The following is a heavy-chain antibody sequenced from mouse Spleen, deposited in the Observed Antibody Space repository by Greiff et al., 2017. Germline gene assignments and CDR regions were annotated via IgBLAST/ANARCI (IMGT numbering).Heavy chain of an antibody. J-gene: IGHJ3*01. CDR3: ARDDGYDLFAY. CDR1: GVTSSDCY. CDR2: SRNKANDYTT. V-gene: IGHV7-1*01. D-gene: IGHD2-2*01. Sequence: EVMQVESGGGVVETGGALRLFCGTSGVTSSDCYMEWVGQAPGKGREWIAASRNKANDYTTEYSASVKGRFIVSRDTSQSILYRQMNALRAEDTAIYYCARDDGYDLFAYWGQGTLVTVSA.